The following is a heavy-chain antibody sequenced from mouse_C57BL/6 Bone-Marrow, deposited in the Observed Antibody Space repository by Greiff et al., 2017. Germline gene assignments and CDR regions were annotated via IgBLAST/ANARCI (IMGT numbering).Heavy chain of an antibody. D-gene: IGHD2-1*01. CDR2: ISDGGSYT. J-gene: IGHJ4*01. Sequence: EVQRVESGGGLVKPGGSLKLSCAASGFTFSSYAMSWVRQTPEKRLEWVATISDGGSYTYYPDNVKGRFTISRDNAKNNLYLQMSHLKSEDTAMYYCAREGNYEEGAMDYWGQGTSVTVSS. CDR1: GFTFSSYA. V-gene: IGHV5-4*01. CDR3: AREGNYEEGAMDY.